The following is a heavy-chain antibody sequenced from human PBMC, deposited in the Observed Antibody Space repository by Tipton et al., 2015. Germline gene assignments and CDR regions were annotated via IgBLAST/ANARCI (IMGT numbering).Heavy chain of an antibody. CDR1: GYTFTSYW. J-gene: IGHJ4*02. Sequence: QLVQSGAEVKKPGESLRISCEASGYTFTSYWVAWVRQMPGKGLEWLGWISAYNGNTNYAQKLQGRVTMTTDTSTSTAYMELRSLRSDDTAVYYCARTTANDYWGQGTLVTVSS. D-gene: IGHD1-1*01. CDR2: ISAYNGNT. V-gene: IGHV1-18*01. CDR3: ARTTANDY.